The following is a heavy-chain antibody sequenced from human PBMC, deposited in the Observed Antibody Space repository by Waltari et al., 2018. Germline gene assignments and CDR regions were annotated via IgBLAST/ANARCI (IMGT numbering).Heavy chain of an antibody. CDR2: INPKSGNT. Sequence: QMQLVQSGAEVKKPGASVKVSCTASGYPSSDYDINWVRQATGHGLEWRGWINPKSGNTVSAQNFQDRVTITRDPSTSTVYMELSSLRSDDAAVYYCARVHYDFWSGYYIWGQGTLVTVPS. D-gene: IGHD3-3*01. CDR1: GYPSSDYD. J-gene: IGHJ4*02. CDR3: ARVHYDFWSGYYI. V-gene: IGHV1-8*02.